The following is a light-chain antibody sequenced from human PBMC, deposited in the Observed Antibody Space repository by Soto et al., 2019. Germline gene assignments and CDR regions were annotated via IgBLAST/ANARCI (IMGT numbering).Light chain of an antibody. CDR2: EVT. Sequence: QSALTQPPSASGFPGQSVTISCTGTSSDVGAYNFVSWYQQHPGKAPKLMIYEVTKRPSGVPDRFSGSKSVNTASLTVSGLQAYDDADYYCTSYAGSSSPVLFGGGTKLTVL. V-gene: IGLV2-8*01. J-gene: IGLJ3*02. CDR3: TSYAGSSSPVL. CDR1: SSDVGAYNF.